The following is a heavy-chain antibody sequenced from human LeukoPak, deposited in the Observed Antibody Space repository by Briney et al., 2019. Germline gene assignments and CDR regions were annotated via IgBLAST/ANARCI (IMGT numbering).Heavy chain of an antibody. CDR1: GFTLRSYG. CDR3: ATRSVVGR. J-gene: IGHJ4*02. D-gene: IGHD1-26*01. Sequence: GGSLRLSCATSGFTLRSYGMSRVRQAPGKGLEWVSSISGSLDSTYYADSVKGRFTISRDNSKNTLYLEMNNLKAEDTAIYYCATRSVVGRGGQGTLVIVSS. V-gene: IGHV3-23*01. CDR2: ISGSLDST.